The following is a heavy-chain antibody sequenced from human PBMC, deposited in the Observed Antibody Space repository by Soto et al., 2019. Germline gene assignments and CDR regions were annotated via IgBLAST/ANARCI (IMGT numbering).Heavy chain of an antibody. CDR1: GFTFTSYG. D-gene: IGHD6-13*01. V-gene: IGHV1-18*01. CDR2: VSAYNGNT. Sequence: QVQLVQSGAEVKKPGASMKVSCKASGFTFTSYGISWVRQAPGQGLEWMGWVSAYNGNTHYAQKLQRRVTMTTDTSTTTAYMELRSLRSDEPAVYYCSRGGSSWQPHEDYWGQGTLVTVSS. J-gene: IGHJ4*02. CDR3: SRGGSSWQPHEDY.